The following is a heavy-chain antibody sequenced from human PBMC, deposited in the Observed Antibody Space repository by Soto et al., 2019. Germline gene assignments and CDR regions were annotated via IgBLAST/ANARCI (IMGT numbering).Heavy chain of an antibody. V-gene: IGHV3-53*01. CDR2: IYRGGST. CDR1: GFTFSSYA. Sequence: GGSLRLSCAASGFTFSSYAMSWVRQAPGKGLEWVSVIYRGGSTYYADSMKGRFTISRDNSKNTLYLQMNGLRAEDMAVYYCARAGYSGSYWGRRAPYFDYWGQGTLVTVSS. D-gene: IGHD1-26*01. CDR3: ARAGYSGSYWGRRAPYFDY. J-gene: IGHJ4*02.